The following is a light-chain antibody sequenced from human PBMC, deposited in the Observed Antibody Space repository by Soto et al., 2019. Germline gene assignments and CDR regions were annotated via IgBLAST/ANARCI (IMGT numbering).Light chain of an antibody. CDR1: QSITNW. CDR3: PQYNRYSPLP. J-gene: IGKJ3*01. V-gene: IGKV1-5*01. Sequence: DIQMTQSPSTLSASVGDRVTITCRASQSITNWLAWYQQKPGKAPKLLVYDASSLESGVPSRFNGSGSGTEFTHTISSLQPDDFAPYDCPQYNRYSPLPFGPGTKVDIK. CDR2: DAS.